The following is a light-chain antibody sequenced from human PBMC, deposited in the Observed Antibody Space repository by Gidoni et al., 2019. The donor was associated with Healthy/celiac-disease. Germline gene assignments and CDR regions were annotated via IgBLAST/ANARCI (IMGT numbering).Light chain of an antibody. CDR2: DAS. V-gene: IGKV3-11*01. CDR3: QQRSNWLCS. Sequence: EIVLTPSPATLSLSPGERATLSCRASQSVSSYLAWYQQKPGQAPRLLIYDASNRATGIPDCTLTISSLEPEDFAVYYCQQRSNWLCSFGQGTKLEIK. J-gene: IGKJ2*04. CDR1: QSVSSY.